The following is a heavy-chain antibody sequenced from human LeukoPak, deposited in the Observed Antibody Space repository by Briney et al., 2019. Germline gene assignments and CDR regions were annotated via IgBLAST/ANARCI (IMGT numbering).Heavy chain of an antibody. CDR3: ARDVQVATIYPLDY. CDR2: IKQDGSEK. CDR1: GFTFSNYW. D-gene: IGHD5-12*01. J-gene: IGHJ4*02. V-gene: IGHV3-7*01. Sequence: GGSLRLSCAASGFTFSNYWMSWVRQAPGKGLEWVANIKQDGSEKYYVDSVKGRFTISRDNAKNSLYLQMNSLRAEDTAVYYCARDVQVATIYPLDYWGQGTLVTVSS.